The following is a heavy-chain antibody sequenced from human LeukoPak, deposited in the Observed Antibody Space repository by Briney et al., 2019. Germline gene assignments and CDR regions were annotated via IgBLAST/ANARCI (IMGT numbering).Heavy chain of an antibody. Sequence: SETLSLTCTVSGGSISSSSYYWGWIRQPPGKGLEWIGSIYYSGSTYYNPSLKSRVTISVDTSKNQFSLKLSSVTAADTAVYYCARDSFYCSGGSCYPEFDYWGQGTLVTVSS. D-gene: IGHD2-15*01. CDR1: GGSISSSSYY. CDR2: IYYSGST. V-gene: IGHV4-39*07. CDR3: ARDSFYCSGGSCYPEFDY. J-gene: IGHJ4*02.